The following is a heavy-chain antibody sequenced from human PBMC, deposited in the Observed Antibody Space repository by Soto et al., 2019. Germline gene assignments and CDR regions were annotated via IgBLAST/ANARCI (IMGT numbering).Heavy chain of an antibody. J-gene: IGHJ3*01. CDR3: VHERGIEYCSGGSCPNAFDL. D-gene: IGHD2-15*01. Sequence: QITLNESGPTLVKPTQTLTLTCTVSGFSLTTSVVGVTWIRQPPGKALEWLALIDWDDDKRYSTSLKSRLNTTKNTSKNTVVLTMTHMVPVDTATYYCVHERGIEYCSGGSCPNAFDLWGQGTMVTVSS. CDR2: IDWDDDK. V-gene: IGHV2-5*02. CDR1: GFSLTTSVVG.